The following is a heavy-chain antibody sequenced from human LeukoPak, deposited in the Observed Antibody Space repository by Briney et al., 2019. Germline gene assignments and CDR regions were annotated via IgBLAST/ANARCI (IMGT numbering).Heavy chain of an antibody. CDR2: ISPNGGGT. D-gene: IGHD6-19*01. V-gene: IGHV1-2*02. J-gene: IGHJ4*02. Sequence: GASVKVSCKASGYTFTGYYMYWVRQAPGQGLEWMGWISPNGGGTNYAQKFQGRVTMTRDTSISTAYMELSRLTSDDTAVYYCASGPESYTSGWYHGSFDYWGQGTLVTVSS. CDR1: GYTFTGYY. CDR3: ASGPESYTSGWYHGSFDY.